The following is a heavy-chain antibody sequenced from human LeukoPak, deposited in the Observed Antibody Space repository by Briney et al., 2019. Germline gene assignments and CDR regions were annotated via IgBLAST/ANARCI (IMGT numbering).Heavy chain of an antibody. V-gene: IGHV4-59*01. CDR2: IYYRGST. CDR3: ARASNRAYCSGGSCYPDYFDY. CDR1: GGSISSYY. D-gene: IGHD2-15*01. J-gene: IGHJ4*02. Sequence: PSETLSLTCTVSGGSISSYYWSWTRQPPGKGLEWIGYIYYRGSTNYNPSLKSRVTISVDTSKNQFSLKLSSVTAADTAVYYCARASNRAYCSGGSCYPDYFDYWGQGTLVTVSS.